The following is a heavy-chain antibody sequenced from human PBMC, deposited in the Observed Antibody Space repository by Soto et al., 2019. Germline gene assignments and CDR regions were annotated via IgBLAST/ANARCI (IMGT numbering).Heavy chain of an antibody. CDR3: ARDPSAGRLDI. D-gene: IGHD6-6*01. V-gene: IGHV3-33*01. CDR2: IWYDGSNK. Sequence: QVQLVESGGGVVQPGRSPRLSCAASGFTFSSYGMHWVRQAPGKGLEWVAVIWYDGSNKYYADSVKGRFTISRDNSKNTLYLQMNSLRAEDTAVYYCARDPSAGRLDIWGQGTMVTVSS. CDR1: GFTFSSYG. J-gene: IGHJ3*02.